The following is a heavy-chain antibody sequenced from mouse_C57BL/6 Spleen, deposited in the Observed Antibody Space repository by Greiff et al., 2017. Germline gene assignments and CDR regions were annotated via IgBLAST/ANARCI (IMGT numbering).Heavy chain of an antibody. CDR1: GYTFTSYG. V-gene: IGHV1-81*01. Sequence: QVQLKESGAELARPGASVKLSCKASGYTFTSYGISWVKQRTGQGLEWIGEIYPRSGNTYYNEKFKGKATLTADKSSSTAYMELRSLTSEDSAVXFCARSDDYPYYYAMDCGGKGTSVTVSS. CDR2: IYPRSGNT. CDR3: ARSDDYPYYYAMDC. D-gene: IGHD2-4*01. J-gene: IGHJ4*01.